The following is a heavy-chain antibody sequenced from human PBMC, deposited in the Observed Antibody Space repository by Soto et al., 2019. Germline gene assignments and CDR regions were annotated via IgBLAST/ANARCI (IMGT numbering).Heavy chain of an antibody. D-gene: IGHD3-16*01. CDR2: MNPNSGNT. V-gene: IGHV1-8*01. CDR1: GYTFTSYD. CDR3: ARERGTRGFDP. Sequence: QVQLVQSGAEVKKPGASVKVSCKASGYTFTSYDINWVRQATGQGLEWMGWMNPNSGNTGYAQKFQGRVTMTRNTSIRRGDVGVRRLRSEDTAVYYCARERGTRGFDPWGQGTLVTVSS. J-gene: IGHJ5*02.